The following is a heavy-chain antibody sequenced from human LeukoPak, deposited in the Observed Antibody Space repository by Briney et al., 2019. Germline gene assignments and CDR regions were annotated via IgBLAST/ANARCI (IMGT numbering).Heavy chain of an antibody. CDR1: GGSITCHH. V-gene: IGHV4-59*11. Sequence: SETLSLTCTVSGGSITCHHWSWIQQPPGKGREWIGNVYYSGTTIYNPSLKSRVTISVDTAKNQFSLRLSSVTAADAAVYYCASDSSGYHWFDYWGQGTLVTVSS. J-gene: IGHJ4*02. CDR2: VYYSGTT. CDR3: ASDSSGYHWFDY. D-gene: IGHD3-22*01.